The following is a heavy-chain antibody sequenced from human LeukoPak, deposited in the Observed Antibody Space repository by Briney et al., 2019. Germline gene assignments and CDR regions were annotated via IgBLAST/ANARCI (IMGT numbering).Heavy chain of an antibody. CDR1: GFTFSTAW. J-gene: IGHJ6*04. CDR2: IKSKTDGGTT. Sequence: GGSLRLSCAASGFTFSTAWMSWVRQAPGKGLEWVGRIKSKTDGGTTDYGAPVNGRFTISRDDSKNTVTLQMNSLKTEDTAVYHCTTLYDYFWSSPEGVWGKGTTVTVSS. V-gene: IGHV3-15*01. D-gene: IGHD3-3*01. CDR3: TTLYDYFWSSPEGV.